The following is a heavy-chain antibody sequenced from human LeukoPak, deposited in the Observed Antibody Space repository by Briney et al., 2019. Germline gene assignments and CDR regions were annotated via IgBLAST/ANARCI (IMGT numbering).Heavy chain of an antibody. V-gene: IGHV4-59*01. CDR1: GGSIRSYY. J-gene: IGHJ4*02. Sequence: SETLSLTCTVSGGSIRSYYWSWIRQPPGKGLEWIGYIHYSGSTNYNPSLKSRVTISVDTSKNQFSLKLSSVTAADTAAYYCARGMYYSGSGSYFFDYWGQGTLVTVSS. D-gene: IGHD3-10*01. CDR2: IHYSGST. CDR3: ARGMYYSGSGSYFFDY.